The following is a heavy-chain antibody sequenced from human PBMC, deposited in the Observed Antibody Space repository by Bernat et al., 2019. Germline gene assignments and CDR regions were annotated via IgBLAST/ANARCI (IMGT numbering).Heavy chain of an antibody. CDR1: GFTFSSHW. D-gene: IGHD3-10*01. V-gene: IGHV3-74*03. Sequence: EVQLVESGGGLVQPGGSLRLSCAASGFTFSSHWIHWVRQAPGKGLVWVSYINNDGTNTKYADSVRGRFTISRDNAKNTLHLQMNSLRAEDTAVYYCARGGWGVVDYWGQGTLVTVSS. CDR3: ARGGWGVVDY. J-gene: IGHJ4*02. CDR2: INNDGTNT.